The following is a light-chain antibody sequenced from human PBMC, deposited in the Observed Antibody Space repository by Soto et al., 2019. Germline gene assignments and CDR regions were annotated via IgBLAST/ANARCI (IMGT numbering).Light chain of an antibody. Sequence: QSALTQPASVSGSPGQSITISCTGSTSDVGAYNYVSLYKHHPGQAPQLMIYEVSNRPSGVSNRFSGSKSGNTASLTISGLQADDEGDYYCSSKTSSSSPVVFGTGTKLTVL. CDR2: EVS. CDR1: TSDVGAYNY. J-gene: IGLJ1*01. CDR3: SSKTSSSSPVV. V-gene: IGLV2-14*01.